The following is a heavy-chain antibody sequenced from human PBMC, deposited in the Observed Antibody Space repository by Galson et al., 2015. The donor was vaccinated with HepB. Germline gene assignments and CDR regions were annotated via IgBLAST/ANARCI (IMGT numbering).Heavy chain of an antibody. D-gene: IGHD2-21*02. CDR3: ARVMWAYCGGDCPFYQ. V-gene: IGHV7-4-1*02. CDR2: INTNNGNP. Sequence: SVKVSCKASGYTFTSYAMNWLRQAPGQGLEWMGWINTNNGNPTYAQGFTGRFVFSLDTSVSTAYLQISSLEAEDNAVYYCARVMWAYCGGDCPFYQWGQRTLVPVSS. CDR1: GYTFTSYA. J-gene: IGHJ4*02.